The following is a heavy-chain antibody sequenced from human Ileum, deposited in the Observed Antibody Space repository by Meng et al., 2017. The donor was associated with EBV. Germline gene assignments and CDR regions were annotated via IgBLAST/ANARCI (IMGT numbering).Heavy chain of an antibody. CDR1: GGSISSSNW. V-gene: IGHV4-4*02. Sequence: QALLQGSGPGLVKPSGTLSRTCAVSGGSISSSNWGSWVRQPPGKGLEWIGKIYHSGITIYNPSLKSRVTMSVDNSKNQFSLKLNSMTAADTAVYYCARDPTGGEDHQRVWGQGTLVTVSS. J-gene: IGHJ4*02. D-gene: IGHD1-14*01. CDR2: IYHSGIT. CDR3: ARDPTGGEDHQRV.